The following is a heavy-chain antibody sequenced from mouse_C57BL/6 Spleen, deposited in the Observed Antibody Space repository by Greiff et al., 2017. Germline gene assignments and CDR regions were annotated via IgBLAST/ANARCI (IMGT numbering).Heavy chain of an antibody. J-gene: IGHJ3*01. CDR3: ARSDLSLRAVAY. V-gene: IGHV1-64*01. Sequence: VQLQQPGAELVKPGASVKLSCKASGYTFTSYWMHWVKQRPGQGLEWIGMIHPNSGSTNYNEKFKSKATLTVDKSSSTAYMQLSSLTSEDSAVYYCARSDLSLRAVAYWGQGTLVTVSA. CDR1: GYTFTSYW. D-gene: IGHD2-12*01. CDR2: IHPNSGST.